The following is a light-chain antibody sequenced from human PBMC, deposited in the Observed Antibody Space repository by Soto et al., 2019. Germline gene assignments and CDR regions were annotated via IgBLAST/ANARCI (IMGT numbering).Light chain of an antibody. CDR1: QSVSSSY. CDR3: QQYGSSPRT. J-gene: IGKJ1*01. Sequence: IVVTQSPGTLSLSPGERATLSCRASQSVSSSYLAWYQQKPDQAPRLLIYGASSRATGIPDRFSGSGSGTDFTLTISRLEPEDFAVYYCQQYGSSPRTFGQGTKVEIK. CDR2: GAS. V-gene: IGKV3-20*01.